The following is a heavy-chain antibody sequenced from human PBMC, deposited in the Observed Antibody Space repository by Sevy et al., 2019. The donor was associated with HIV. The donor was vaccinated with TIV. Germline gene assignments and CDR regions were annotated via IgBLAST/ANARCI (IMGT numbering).Heavy chain of an antibody. V-gene: IGHV3-21*01. CDR2: ISSSSSYI. CDR3: AGDRGPIEQQQLGFDY. Sequence: GGSLRLSCAASGFTFSSYSMNWVRQAPGKGLEWVSSISSSSSYIYYADSVKGRFTISRDNAKNSLYLQMNSLRAEDTAGYYCAGDRGPIEQQQLGFDYWGQGTLVTVSS. D-gene: IGHD6-13*01. CDR1: GFTFSSYS. J-gene: IGHJ4*02.